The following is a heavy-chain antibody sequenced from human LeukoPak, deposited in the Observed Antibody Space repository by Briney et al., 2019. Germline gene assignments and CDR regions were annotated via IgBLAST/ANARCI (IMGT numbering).Heavy chain of an antibody. J-gene: IGHJ5*02. CDR2: IYYSGST. CDR1: GGSISSYY. D-gene: IGHD3-22*01. V-gene: IGHV4-59*01. Sequence: KPSETLSLTCTVSGGSISSYYWSWIRQPPGKGLEWIGYIYYSGSTNYNPSLKSRVTISVDTSKNQFSLKLSSVTAADTAVYYCARDSVVNGFDPWGQGTLVTVSS. CDR3: ARDSVVNGFDP.